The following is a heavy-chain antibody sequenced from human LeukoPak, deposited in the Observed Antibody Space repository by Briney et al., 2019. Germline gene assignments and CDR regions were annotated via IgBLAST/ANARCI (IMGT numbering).Heavy chain of an antibody. D-gene: IGHD1-1*01. Sequence: PPETLSLTCTVSGDSMSNYYWSWIRQPPGKGLEWIGFVYYSGSTNYNPSLKSRVTISIDTSKNQFSLKLSSVTPADTAVYYCARDRQLERRGLDYWGQGALVTVSS. J-gene: IGHJ4*02. V-gene: IGHV4-59*01. CDR3: ARDRQLERRGLDY. CDR2: VYYSGST. CDR1: GDSMSNYY.